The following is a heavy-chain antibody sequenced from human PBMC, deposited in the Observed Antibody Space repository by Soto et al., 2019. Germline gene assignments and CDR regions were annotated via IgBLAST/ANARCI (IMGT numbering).Heavy chain of an antibody. V-gene: IGHV3-74*01. Sequence: EVQLVESGGGLVLPGGSLRLSCAASGFTFSRYWMHWVRQAPGKGLVWVSRISSYGSETHYADSVKGRFTISSDNAKNTLYLQMKSLRADDTAVYYCASNYAYAEGYYWYGIDVWGQGTTVTVSS. CDR1: GFTFSRYW. J-gene: IGHJ6*02. D-gene: IGHD3-16*01. CDR2: ISSYGSET. CDR3: ASNYAYAEGYYWYGIDV.